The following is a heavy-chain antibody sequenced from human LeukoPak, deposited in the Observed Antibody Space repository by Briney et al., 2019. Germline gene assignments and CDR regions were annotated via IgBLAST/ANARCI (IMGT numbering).Heavy chain of an antibody. V-gene: IGHV1-18*01. CDR1: GYTFTSYG. D-gene: IGHD3-9*01. CDR2: ISAYNGNT. CDR3: ARVRTYYDILTGFPYYYYYYYMDV. Sequence: VASVKVSCKASGYTFTSYGISWVRQSPGQGLEWMRWISAYNGNTNYAQKLQGRVTMTTDTSTSTAYMELRSLRSDDTAVYYCARVRTYYDILTGFPYYYYYYYMDVWGKGTTVTVSS. J-gene: IGHJ6*03.